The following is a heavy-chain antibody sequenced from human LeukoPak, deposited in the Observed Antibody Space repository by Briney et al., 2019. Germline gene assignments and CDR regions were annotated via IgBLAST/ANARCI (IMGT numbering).Heavy chain of an antibody. V-gene: IGHV3-33*06. CDR2: IWYDGSNK. D-gene: IGHD3-10*01. CDR1: GFTFSSYG. J-gene: IGHJ4*02. CDR3: AKDVTMVRGVINY. Sequence: GGSLRLSCAASGFTFSSYGMHWVRQAPGKGLEWGAVIWYDGSNKYYADSVKGRFTISRDNSKNTLYLQMNSLRAEDTAVYYCAKDVTMVRGVINYWGQGTLVTVSS.